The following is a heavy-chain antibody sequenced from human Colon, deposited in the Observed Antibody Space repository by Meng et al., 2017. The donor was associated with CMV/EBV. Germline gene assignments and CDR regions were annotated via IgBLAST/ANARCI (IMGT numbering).Heavy chain of an antibody. CDR3: ARVSSAGLALDV. Sequence: ESLKISCVVSGISVSGNYMTWVRQAPGKGLEWLSVIYSTGRTFYADSAKGRFTISRDTSQNTVYLQMDSLRVEDTAMYYCARVSSAGLALDVWGQGTMVTVSS. D-gene: IGHD6-19*01. J-gene: IGHJ3*01. CDR1: GISVSGNY. V-gene: IGHV3-53*01. CDR2: IYSTGRT.